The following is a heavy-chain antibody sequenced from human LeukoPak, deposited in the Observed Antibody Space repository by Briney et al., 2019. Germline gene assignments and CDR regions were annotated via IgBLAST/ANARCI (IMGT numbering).Heavy chain of an antibody. J-gene: IGHJ4*02. V-gene: IGHV1-18*01. D-gene: IGHD2-15*01. CDR3: GRLADKKLQRFLDY. CDR1: GSTFTSYG. Sequence: ASGKVSCKASGSTFTSYGISWVRQAPGQGLEWMGWISAYNGDTNYAQNVQGRLTMTTDTSTGTAYMELRSLRSDDTAVYYCGRLADKKLQRFLDYWGQGTLVTVSS. CDR2: ISAYNGDT.